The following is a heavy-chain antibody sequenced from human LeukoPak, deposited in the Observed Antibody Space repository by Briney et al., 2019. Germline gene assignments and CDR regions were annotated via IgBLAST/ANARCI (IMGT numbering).Heavy chain of an antibody. CDR1: GGSISSSGYY. D-gene: IGHD2-15*01. Sequence: SETLSLTCTVSGGSISSSGYYWAWIRQPPGKGLECIGSIYYSGNTNYNPSLKSRVTISLDTSKNQFSLKLSSVTAADTAVYYCARDRGVVVVAARTKLAPEGRRNWFDPWGQGTLVTVSS. V-gene: IGHV4-39*07. CDR3: ARDRGVVVVAARTKLAPEGRRNWFDP. J-gene: IGHJ5*02. CDR2: IYYSGNT.